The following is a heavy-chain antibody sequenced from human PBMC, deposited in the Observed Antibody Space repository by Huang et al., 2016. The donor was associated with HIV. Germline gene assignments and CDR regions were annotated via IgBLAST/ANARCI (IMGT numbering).Heavy chain of an antibody. CDR2: INHSGST. CDR1: GGSFSGYS. V-gene: IGHV4-34*01. D-gene: IGHD6-13*01. Sequence: QVQLQQWGAGLLKPSETLSLTCAVYGGSFSGYSWSWIRQPPGKGLGGIGEINHSGSTNYHPSLKSRVTISVETAKNQFSLNLSSVTAADTAVYYCARADIPDAPSWQQLYAFDIWGQGTMVTVSS. J-gene: IGHJ3*02. CDR3: ARADIPDAPSWQQLYAFDI.